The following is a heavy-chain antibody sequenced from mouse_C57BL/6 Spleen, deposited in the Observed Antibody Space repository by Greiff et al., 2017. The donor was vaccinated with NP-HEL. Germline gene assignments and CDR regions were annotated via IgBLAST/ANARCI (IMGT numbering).Heavy chain of an antibody. D-gene: IGHD2-4*01. Sequence: EVHLVESGGGLVKPGGSLKLSCAASGFTFSDYGMHWVRQAPEKGLEWVAYISSGSSTIYYADTVKGRFTISRDNAKNTLFLQMTSLRSEDTAMYYCARVGGLRRPYAMDYWGQGTSVTVSS. CDR2: ISSGSSTI. CDR3: ARVGGLRRPYAMDY. CDR1: GFTFSDYG. V-gene: IGHV5-17*01. J-gene: IGHJ4*01.